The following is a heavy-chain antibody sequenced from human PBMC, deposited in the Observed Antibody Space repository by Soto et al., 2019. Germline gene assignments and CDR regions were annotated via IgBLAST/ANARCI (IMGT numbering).Heavy chain of an antibody. J-gene: IGHJ4*02. CDR1: GFTFSSYW. CDR3: AREGSGWYFGYFDY. D-gene: IGHD6-19*01. CDR2: IKQDGSEK. Sequence: GGSLRLSCAASGFTFSSYWMSWVRQAPGKGLEWVANIKQDGSEKYYVDSVKGRFAISRDNAKNSLYLQMNSLRAVDTAVYYCAREGSGWYFGYFDYWGQGTLVTVSS. V-gene: IGHV3-7*01.